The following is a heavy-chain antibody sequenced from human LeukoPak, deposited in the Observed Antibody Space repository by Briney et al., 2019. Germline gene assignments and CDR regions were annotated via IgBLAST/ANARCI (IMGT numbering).Heavy chain of an antibody. CDR3: AREEGIAAAGALEY. D-gene: IGHD6-13*01. CDR2: IYHSGNT. J-gene: IGHJ4*02. V-gene: IGHV4-59*01. Sequence: SETLSLTCNVSGDSITDYYWSWIRQPPGKGLEWIGFIYHSGNTNYNPSLASRVTLSLDTSKTQLSLRLTSVTAADTVVYYCAREEGIAAAGALEYWGQGILVTVSS. CDR1: GDSITDYY.